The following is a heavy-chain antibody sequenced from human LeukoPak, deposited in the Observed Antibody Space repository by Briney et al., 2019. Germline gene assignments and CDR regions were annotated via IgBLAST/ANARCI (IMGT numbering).Heavy chain of an antibody. D-gene: IGHD5-12*01. CDR3: AKEHDGGYDY. J-gene: IGHJ4*02. Sequence: GGSLRLSCAASGFTFSNYGMHWARQAPGKGLEWVALISYDGVNKYYADSVKGRFTISRDNSKNTLFLQMNSLRAEDTAVYYCAKEHDGGYDYWGQGTLVTVSS. V-gene: IGHV3-30*18. CDR2: ISYDGVNK. CDR1: GFTFSNYG.